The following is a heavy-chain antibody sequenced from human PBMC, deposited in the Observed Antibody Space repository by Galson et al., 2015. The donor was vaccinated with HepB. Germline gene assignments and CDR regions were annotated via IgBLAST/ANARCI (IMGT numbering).Heavy chain of an antibody. D-gene: IGHD1-26*01. CDR3: ARVHESGSYYVSYYYYGMDV. Sequence: SLRLSCAASGLTFSSYWMHWVRQAPGQGLVWVSRIHSDGSSTSYADSVKGRFTISRDNAKNTLYLQMNSLRAEDTAVYYCARVHESGSYYVSYYYYGMDVWGQGTTVTVSS. CDR2: IHSDGSST. J-gene: IGHJ6*02. V-gene: IGHV3-74*01. CDR1: GLTFSSYW.